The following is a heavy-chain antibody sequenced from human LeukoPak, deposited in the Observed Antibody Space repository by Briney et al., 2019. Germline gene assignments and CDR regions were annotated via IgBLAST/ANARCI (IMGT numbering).Heavy chain of an antibody. CDR3: ARDSGLTTVTTYWDH. CDR1: GFTFSNFG. D-gene: IGHD4-17*01. J-gene: IGHJ4*02. Sequence: GGSLRLSCAAYGFTFSNFGMYWVRQAPGKGLEWVAVISYDGSNKFHADSVKGRFTISRDNSKNTLYLQMNSLRVEDTAVYYCARDSGLTTVTTYWDHWGQGTLVTVSS. CDR2: ISYDGSNK. V-gene: IGHV3-30-3*01.